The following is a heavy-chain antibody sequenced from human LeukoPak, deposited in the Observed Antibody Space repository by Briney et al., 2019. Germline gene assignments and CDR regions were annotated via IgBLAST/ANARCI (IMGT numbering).Heavy chain of an antibody. CDR3: ARGRNTVITVVRGVIIKDFDY. CDR1: GYTFTSYD. CDR2: MNPNSGNT. J-gene: IGHJ4*02. D-gene: IGHD3-10*01. V-gene: IGHV1-8*01. Sequence: ASVKVSCKASGYTFTSYDINWVRQATGQGLEWMGWMNPNSGNTGYAQKFQGRVTMTRNTSISTAYMELSSLRSEDTAVYYCARGRNTVITVVRGVIIKDFDYWGQGTPVTVSS.